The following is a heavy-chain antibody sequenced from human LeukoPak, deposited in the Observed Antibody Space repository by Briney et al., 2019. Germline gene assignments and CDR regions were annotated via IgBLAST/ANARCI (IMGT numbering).Heavy chain of an antibody. D-gene: IGHD3-22*01. V-gene: IGHV4-39*01. J-gene: IGHJ4*02. CDR2: IYYSGST. CDR1: GGSISSSGHY. Sequence: SETLSLTCTVSGGSISSSGHYWGWIRQPPGKGLEWIGSIYYSGSTYYNPSLKSRVTISVDTSKNQFSLKLSSVTAADTAVYYCARGEDSSGYLWGQGTLVTVSS. CDR3: ARGEDSSGYL.